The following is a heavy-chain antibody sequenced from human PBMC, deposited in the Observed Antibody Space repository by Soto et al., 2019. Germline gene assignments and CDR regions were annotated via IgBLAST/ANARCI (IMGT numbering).Heavy chain of an antibody. Sequence: SVKVSCKASGGTFSSYTISWVRQAPGQGLEWMGRIIPILGIANYAQKFQGRVTITADKSTSTVYMELSSLRSEDTAVYYCATALPPTPRDAFDIWGQGTMVTVSS. CDR3: ATALPPTPRDAFDI. D-gene: IGHD2-2*01. V-gene: IGHV1-69*02. CDR1: GGTFSSYT. J-gene: IGHJ3*02. CDR2: IIPILGIA.